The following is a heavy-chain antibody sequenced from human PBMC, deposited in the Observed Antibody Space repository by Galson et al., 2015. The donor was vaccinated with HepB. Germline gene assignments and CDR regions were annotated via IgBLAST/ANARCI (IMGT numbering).Heavy chain of an antibody. V-gene: IGHV3-23*01. CDR2: ISGGGTST. J-gene: IGHJ4*02. CDR1: GFTFSTHA. Sequence: SLRLSCAASGFTFSTHAMTWVRQVPGKGLEWLSTISGGGTSTYYADSVKGRFTISRDNSKNTLYLQMNSLRPEDTAEYYCARVYYDSSGYCCGYFDYWGQGTQVTVSS. D-gene: IGHD3-22*01. CDR3: ARVYYDSSGYCCGYFDY.